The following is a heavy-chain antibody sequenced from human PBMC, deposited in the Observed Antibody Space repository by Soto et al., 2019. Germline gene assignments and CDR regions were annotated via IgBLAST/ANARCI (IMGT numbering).Heavy chain of an antibody. V-gene: IGHV4-38-2*02. CDR2: TSYDGKS. CDR1: GYLINSGYS. J-gene: IGHJ4*01. Sequence: SETLSLTCKVSGYLINSGYSWGWIRQSPGKGREWIGSTSYDGKSYHKPSLKSRVVMSVDLANNQFSLRLRSVTAADTAVYYCARDLSSGYQTFYFDYWGQGTPVTVSS. CDR3: ARDLSSGYQTFYFDY. D-gene: IGHD3-22*01.